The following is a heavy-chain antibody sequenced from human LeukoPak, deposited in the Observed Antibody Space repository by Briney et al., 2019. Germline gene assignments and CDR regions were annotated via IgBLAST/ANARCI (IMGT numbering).Heavy chain of an antibody. CDR2: ISGSGGST. CDR3: AKDRWDGFWSGYRAFDI. V-gene: IGHV3-23*01. J-gene: IGHJ3*02. CDR1: GFTFSSYA. D-gene: IGHD3-3*01. Sequence: PGGSLRLSCAASGFTFSSYAMSWVRQAPGKGLEWVSAISGSGGSTYYADSVKGRFTISRDNSKNTLYLQMNSLRAEDTAVYYCAKDRWDGFWSGYRAFDIWGQGTMVTVSS.